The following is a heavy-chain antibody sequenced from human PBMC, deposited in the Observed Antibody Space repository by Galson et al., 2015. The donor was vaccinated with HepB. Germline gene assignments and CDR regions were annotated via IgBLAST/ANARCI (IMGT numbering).Heavy chain of an antibody. CDR2: IYYSGST. CDR3: ARHVAVAGTESDYFDY. Sequence: ETLSLTCTVSGGSISSSSYYWGWIRQPPGKGLEWIGSIYYSGSTYYNPSLKSRVTISVDTSKNQFSLKLSSVTAADTAVYYCARHVAVAGTESDYFDYWGQGTLVTVSS. J-gene: IGHJ4*02. CDR1: GGSISSSSYY. D-gene: IGHD6-19*01. V-gene: IGHV4-39*01.